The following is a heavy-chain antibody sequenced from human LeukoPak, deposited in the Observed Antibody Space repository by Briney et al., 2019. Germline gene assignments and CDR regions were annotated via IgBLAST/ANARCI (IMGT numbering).Heavy chain of an antibody. V-gene: IGHV4-59*01. D-gene: IGHD6-13*01. Sequence: SETLSLTCTVSGGSISSYYWSWIRQPPGKGLEWFGYIYYSGSTNYNPSLKSRVTISVDTSKNQFSLKLSSVTAADTAVYYCAREPSIAAAGTGAFDYWGQGTLVTVSS. CDR3: AREPSIAAAGTGAFDY. J-gene: IGHJ4*02. CDR2: IYYSGST. CDR1: GGSISSYY.